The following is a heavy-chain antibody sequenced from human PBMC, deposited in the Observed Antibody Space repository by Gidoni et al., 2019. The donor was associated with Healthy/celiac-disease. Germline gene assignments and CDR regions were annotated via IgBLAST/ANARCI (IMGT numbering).Heavy chain of an antibody. J-gene: IGHJ6*03. Sequence: VQLVQSGAEVKKPGESLKISCKGSGYSFTSYWIGWVRQMPGKGLEWMGIIYPGDSDTRYSPSFQGQVTISADKSISTAYLQWSSLKASDTAMYYCARRNYDFWSGNYYYYMDVWGKGTTVTVSS. D-gene: IGHD3-3*01. V-gene: IGHV5-51*03. CDR1: GYSFTSYW. CDR3: ARRNYDFWSGNYYYYMDV. CDR2: IYPGDSDT.